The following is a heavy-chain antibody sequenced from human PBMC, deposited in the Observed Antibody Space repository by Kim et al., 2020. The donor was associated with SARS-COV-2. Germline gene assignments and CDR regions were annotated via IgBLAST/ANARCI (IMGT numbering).Heavy chain of an antibody. CDR1: GYTFTGYY. CDR3: ARDSRVSADY. V-gene: IGHV1-2*06. CDR2: VDPNSGGT. Sequence: ASVKVSCKASGYTFTGYYMHWVRQAPGQGLEWMGRVDPNSGGTSYAQKFHGRVTVTRDTSISTVYMELSRLTSDDTALYYCARDSRVSADYWGQGTLVTV. D-gene: IGHD6-13*01. J-gene: IGHJ4*02.